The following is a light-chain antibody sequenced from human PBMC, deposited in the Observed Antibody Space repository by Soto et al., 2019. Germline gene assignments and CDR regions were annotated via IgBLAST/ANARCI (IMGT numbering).Light chain of an antibody. CDR2: EVN. V-gene: IGLV2-14*01. J-gene: IGLJ1*01. Sequence: QSVLTQPASVSGSPGQSITMSCTGTNSDVGGYNYVSWYQQHPGKAPKLMVYEVNKRPSGISSRFSGSKSGNTASLTISGLQAEDEADYYCLSYTSISTLVFGPGTKLTVL. CDR3: LSYTSISTLV. CDR1: NSDVGGYNY.